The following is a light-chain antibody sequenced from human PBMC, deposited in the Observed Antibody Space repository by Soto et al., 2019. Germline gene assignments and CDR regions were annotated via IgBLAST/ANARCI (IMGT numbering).Light chain of an antibody. CDR3: QQRSNWPIT. V-gene: IGKV3-11*01. J-gene: IGKJ5*01. Sequence: EIVLTQSPATLSLSPGERATLSCRASQSVSSYLAWYQQKPGQAPRLLIYDASNRATGIPARFSGSGSGTDCTLTISRLEHEDFAVYYCQQRSNWPITFGQGTRLEIK. CDR2: DAS. CDR1: QSVSSY.